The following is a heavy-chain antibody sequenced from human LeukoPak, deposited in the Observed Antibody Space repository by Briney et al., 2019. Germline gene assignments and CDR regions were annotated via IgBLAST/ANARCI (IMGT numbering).Heavy chain of an antibody. CDR1: GYTFSAYG. J-gene: IGHJ5*02. D-gene: IGHD3-9*01. CDR2: ISAYNGDR. Sequence: ASVKVSCTASGYTFSAYGFTWVRQAPRQGLEWMGWISAYNGDRNYAQKFQGRVTMTTDTSTSTAYMELRNLRSDDTAFYYCARVLSIDYDILTASTFDPWGQGTLVTVSS. V-gene: IGHV1-18*01. CDR3: ARVLSIDYDILTASTFDP.